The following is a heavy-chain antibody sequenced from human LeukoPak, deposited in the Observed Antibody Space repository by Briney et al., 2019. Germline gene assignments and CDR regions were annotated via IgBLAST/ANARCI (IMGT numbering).Heavy chain of an antibody. D-gene: IGHD6-6*01. Sequence: PGGSLRPSCAASGFTFSNFAMNWVRQAPGKGLEWVSSISSGTSYIYYADSVRGRFTISRDNAKNSLYLQMNSLRAEDTAVYYCASGARPIEYWGQGTLVTVSS. V-gene: IGHV3-21*01. J-gene: IGHJ4*02. CDR3: ASGARPIEY. CDR2: ISSGTSYI. CDR1: GFTFSNFA.